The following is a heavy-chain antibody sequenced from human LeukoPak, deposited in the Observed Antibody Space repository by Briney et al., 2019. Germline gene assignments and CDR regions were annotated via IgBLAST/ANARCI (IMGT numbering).Heavy chain of an antibody. Sequence: PSETLSLTCTVSGGSIISNNYFWGWIRQPPGKGLEWIGSIYYSGSTYYNPSLKSRVTISVDTSKNQFSLKLSSVTAADTAVYYCAIKAYGDYLYYFDYWGQGTLVTVSS. CDR2: IYYSGST. V-gene: IGHV4-39*01. CDR1: GGSIISNNYF. CDR3: AIKAYGDYLYYFDY. J-gene: IGHJ4*02. D-gene: IGHD4-17*01.